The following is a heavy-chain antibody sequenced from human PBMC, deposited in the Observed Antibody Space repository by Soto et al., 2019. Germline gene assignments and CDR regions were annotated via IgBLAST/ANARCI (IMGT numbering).Heavy chain of an antibody. J-gene: IGHJ5*02. Sequence: ASGEVGCEASESTFTNYDNSWVRQATGQGLEWMGWMNPNSGNTGYALKFQGRVSMTWNTSIYTVYLELSSLASDDTAVYYCVRMASSGTLNWFDPWAQGTLVTVTP. D-gene: IGHD1-1*01. V-gene: IGHV1-8*01. CDR2: MNPNSGNT. CDR1: ESTFTNYD. CDR3: VRMASSGTLNWFDP.